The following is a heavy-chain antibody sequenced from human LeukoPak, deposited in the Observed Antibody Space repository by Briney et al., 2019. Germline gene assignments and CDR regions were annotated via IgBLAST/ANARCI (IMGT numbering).Heavy chain of an antibody. D-gene: IGHD6-19*01. J-gene: IGHJ4*02. V-gene: IGHV4-59*01. CDR3: VSHTTGGWYQLVY. CDR1: GGSISSYY. Sequence: SETLSLTCTVSGGSISSYYWRWIRQPPGKGLEWIGFITYSGSTDHNPSLKSRVTISVNASKNQFSLKLTSVTAADTAVYYCVSHTTGGWYQLVYWGQGTLVTVSS. CDR2: ITYSGST.